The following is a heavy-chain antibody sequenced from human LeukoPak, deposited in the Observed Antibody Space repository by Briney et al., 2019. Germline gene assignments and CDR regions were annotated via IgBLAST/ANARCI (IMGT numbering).Heavy chain of an antibody. CDR3: ARVPCSSTSCYHYYYYMDV. Sequence: SETLSLTCTVSGGSIRSYYWSWIRQPPGKGLEWIGYIYYSGSTNYNPSLKSRVTISVDTSKNQFSLKLSSVTAADTAVYYCARVPCSSTSCYHYYYYMDVWGKGTTVTVSS. CDR2: IYYSGST. J-gene: IGHJ6*03. D-gene: IGHD2-2*01. CDR1: GGSIRSYY. V-gene: IGHV4-59*01.